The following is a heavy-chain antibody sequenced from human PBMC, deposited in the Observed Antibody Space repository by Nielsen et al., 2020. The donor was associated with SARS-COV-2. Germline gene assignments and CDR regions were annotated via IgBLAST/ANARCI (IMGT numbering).Heavy chain of an antibody. CDR3: ARVNFGYYYDFDY. Sequence: ASVKVSCKASGYTFTGYYMHWVRQAPGQGLEWMGRINPNSGGTNYAQKLQGRVTMTTDTSTSTAYMELSRLRSDDTAVYYCARVNFGYYYDFDYWGRGTLVTVSS. CDR2: INPNSGGT. CDR1: GYTFTGYY. J-gene: IGHJ4*02. V-gene: IGHV1-2*06. D-gene: IGHD3-22*01.